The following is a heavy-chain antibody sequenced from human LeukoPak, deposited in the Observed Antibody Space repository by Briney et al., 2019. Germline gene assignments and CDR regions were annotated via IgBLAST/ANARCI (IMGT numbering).Heavy chain of an antibody. CDR3: ASIGGFCRRGFCA. CDR1: GFTFDDYA. CDR2: ISWNSGSI. D-gene: IGHD2-15*01. J-gene: IGHJ5*02. V-gene: IGHV3-9*01. Sequence: PGGSLRLSCAASGFTFDDYAMHWVRQAPGKGLEWVSGISWNSGSIGYADSVKGRFTISRDNAKDSLYLQMNSLRAEDTALYYCASIGGFCRRGFCAWGQGALVTVSS.